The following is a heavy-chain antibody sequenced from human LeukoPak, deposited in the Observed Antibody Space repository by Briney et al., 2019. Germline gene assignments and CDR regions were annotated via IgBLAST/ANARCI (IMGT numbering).Heavy chain of an antibody. Sequence: SETLSLTCAVYGGSFSGYYWSWIRQPPGKGLEWIGEINHSGNTNYNPSLKSRVTISVDTSKNQFSLKLSSVTAADTAVYYCARLRGYSGYEADYWAREPWSPSPQ. CDR2: INHSGNT. CDR3: ARLRGYSGYEADY. V-gene: IGHV4-34*01. CDR1: GGSFSGYY. J-gene: IGHJ4*02. D-gene: IGHD5-12*01.